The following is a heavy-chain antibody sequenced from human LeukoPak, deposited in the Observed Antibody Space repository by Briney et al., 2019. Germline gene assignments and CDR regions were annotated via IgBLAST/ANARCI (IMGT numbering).Heavy chain of an antibody. CDR2: INQDGSGK. Sequence: PGGSLRLSCAASGFTFSNYWMTWVRQAPGKGLEWVANINQDGSGKHYVDSVKGRFTISRDNAKNSLYLQMNSLRAEDTAVYYCGRDMDVWGQGTTVTVSS. V-gene: IGHV3-7*01. J-gene: IGHJ6*02. CDR1: GFTFSNYW. CDR3: GRDMDV. D-gene: IGHD3-10*01.